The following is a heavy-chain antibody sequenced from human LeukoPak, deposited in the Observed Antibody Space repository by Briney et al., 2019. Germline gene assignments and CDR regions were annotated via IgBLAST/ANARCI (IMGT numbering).Heavy chain of an antibody. CDR1: GFTFIGYA. J-gene: IGHJ1*01. Sequence: GSLRLSCAAPGFTFIGYAMSWVRQVPGKGLEWVSAINGEATNTFYAESVKGRFTISRDNSKNTLYLQMSDLRAEDTALYYCVKRDYYDTTTFSPLFQHWGQGTLVTVSS. CDR3: VKRDYYDTTTFSPLFQH. V-gene: IGHV3-23*01. D-gene: IGHD3-22*01. CDR2: INGEATNT.